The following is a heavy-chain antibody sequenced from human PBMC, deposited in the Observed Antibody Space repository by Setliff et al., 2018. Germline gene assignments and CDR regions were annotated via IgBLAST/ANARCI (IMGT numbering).Heavy chain of an antibody. CDR2: IYYTGST. CDR1: GGSISSSSHY. D-gene: IGHD1-1*01. CDR3: ARDMGQPYYFES. J-gene: IGHJ4*02. V-gene: IGHV4-39*07. Sequence: PSETLSLTCTVSGGSISSSSHYWGWIRQPPGKGLEWIGSIYYTGSTYYNPSLKSRVTMSVDTSKRQFSLKLGSATAADTDVYYCARDMGQPYYFESWGLGTLVTVSS.